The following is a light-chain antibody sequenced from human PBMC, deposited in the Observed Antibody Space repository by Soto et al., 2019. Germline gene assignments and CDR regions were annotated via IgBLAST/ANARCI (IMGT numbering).Light chain of an antibody. Sequence: ETVLTQSPGTLSLSPGERATLSCRASQSVTNRYLAWYQQKPGQAPRLLFFGASIRDSGIPDRFSGSGSGTDFTLPIDRLEPEDFAVYYCHQYGSSPGTFGQETKVEVK. V-gene: IGKV3-20*01. CDR1: QSVTNRY. CDR3: HQYGSSPGT. CDR2: GAS. J-gene: IGKJ1*01.